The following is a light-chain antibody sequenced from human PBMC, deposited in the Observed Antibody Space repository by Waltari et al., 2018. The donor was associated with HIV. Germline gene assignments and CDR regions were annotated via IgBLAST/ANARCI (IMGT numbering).Light chain of an antibody. CDR1: SSDVGGYNY. CDR2: DVS. CDR3: CSYAGSSTFV. Sequence: QSALTQPASVSGSPGQSIPISCTGTSSDVGGYNYVSWYQQHPGKAPQLMIYDVSKLPSGVSNRFSGSKSGNTASLTSSGLQAEDEADYYCCSYAGSSTFVFGTGTKVTVL. J-gene: IGLJ1*01. V-gene: IGLV2-23*02.